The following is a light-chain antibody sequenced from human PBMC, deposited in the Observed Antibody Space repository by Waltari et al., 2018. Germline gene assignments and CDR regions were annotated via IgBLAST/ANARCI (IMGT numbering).Light chain of an antibody. Sequence: QSALTQPASVSGSPGQSITISCIGVSNDVGSYSLVSWYQHHPDKAPKLLIYDDIKRSAGVSGRFSGSRSGNTSSLTISGLHAEDEADYFCSSYAGDRTWVFGGGTKLSVL. V-gene: IGLV2-23*01. CDR2: DDI. CDR1: SNDVGSYSL. CDR3: SSYAGDRTWV. J-gene: IGLJ3*02.